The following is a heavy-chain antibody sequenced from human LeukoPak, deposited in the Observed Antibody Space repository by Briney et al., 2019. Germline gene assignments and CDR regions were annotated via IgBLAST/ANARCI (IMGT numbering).Heavy chain of an antibody. CDR1: GGSLSSYY. V-gene: IGHV4-59*06. CDR3: ARGWGDYYDSSGYYLD. J-gene: IGHJ4*02. CDR2: IYYSGST. Sequence: SETLSLTCTVSGGSLSSYYWSWIRQPPGKGLEGIGYIYYSGSTYYNPSLKSRVTISVDTSKNQFSLKLSSVTAADTAVYYCARGWGDYYDSSGYYLDWGQGTLVTVSS. D-gene: IGHD3-22*01.